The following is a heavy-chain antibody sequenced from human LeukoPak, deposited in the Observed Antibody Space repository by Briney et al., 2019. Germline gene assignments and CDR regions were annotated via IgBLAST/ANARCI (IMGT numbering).Heavy chain of an antibody. Sequence: ASVKVSCKASGYTFTSYYMHWVRQAPGQGLEWMGIINPSGGSTSYAQKFQGRVTMTRDTSTSTVYMELSSLRSEDTAVYYCARDQPPYCSSTSCYCDYWGQGTLVTVSS. D-gene: IGHD2-2*01. CDR3: ARDQPPYCSSTSCYCDY. V-gene: IGHV1-46*01. CDR1: GYTFTSYY. J-gene: IGHJ4*02. CDR2: INPSGGST.